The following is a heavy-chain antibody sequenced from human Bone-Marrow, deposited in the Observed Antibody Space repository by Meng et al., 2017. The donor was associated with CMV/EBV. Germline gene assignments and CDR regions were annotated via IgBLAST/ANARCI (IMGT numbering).Heavy chain of an antibody. CDR2: ISGSGGTT. D-gene: IGHD1-26*01. CDR3: ATRGGDY. V-gene: IGHV3-23*01. CDR1: GFTLGRYV. J-gene: IGHJ4*02. Sequence: QRVACGAYGFTLGRYVMTGVRRAPGKGLEWVSVISGSGGTTYYADSVKGHFTISRDNSKNTLYLQMNSLRAEDTAVYYCATRGGDYWGQGTLVTVSS.